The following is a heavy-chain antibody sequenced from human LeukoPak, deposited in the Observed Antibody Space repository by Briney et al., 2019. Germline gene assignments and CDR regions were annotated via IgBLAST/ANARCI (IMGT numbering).Heavy chain of an antibody. CDR3: ARVGGPGWYGY. CDR1: GFTFSSYW. J-gene: IGHJ4*02. CDR2: INIDGSTT. D-gene: IGHD6-19*01. V-gene: IGHV3-74*03. Sequence: GGSLILSCAASGFTFSSYWMHWVRQVPGKGLVWVSRINIDGSTTTYADSVKGRFTISRDNAKNTLYLQMNSLRAEDTALHYCARVGGPGWYGYWGQGTLVTVSS.